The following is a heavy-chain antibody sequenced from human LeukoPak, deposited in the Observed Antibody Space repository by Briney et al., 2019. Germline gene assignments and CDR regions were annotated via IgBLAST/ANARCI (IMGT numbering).Heavy chain of an antibody. V-gene: IGHV4-34*01. CDR3: AGNYYYYYGMDV. J-gene: IGHJ6*02. Sequence: SETLSLTCAVYGGSFSGYYWSWIRQPPGKGLEWIGEINHSGSTNYNPPLKSRVTIPVDTSKNQFSLKLSSVTAADTAVYYCAGNYYYYYGMDVWGQGTTVTVSS. CDR2: INHSGST. CDR1: GGSFSGYY.